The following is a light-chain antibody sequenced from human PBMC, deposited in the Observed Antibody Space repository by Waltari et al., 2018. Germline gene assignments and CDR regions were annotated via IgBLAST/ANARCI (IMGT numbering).Light chain of an antibody. V-gene: IGLV2-14*01. CDR3: ASFTSRSTRV. J-gene: IGLJ1*01. Sequence: QSALTQHASVSGSPGQSITISCTGTDNDIGYYDFVSWYQQQPGKAPKLIIFEVNDRLSGVSFRFSGSKSGDTAALTISGLQPEDEAEYYCASFTSRSTRVFGSGTQVTVL. CDR1: DNDIGYYDF. CDR2: EVN.